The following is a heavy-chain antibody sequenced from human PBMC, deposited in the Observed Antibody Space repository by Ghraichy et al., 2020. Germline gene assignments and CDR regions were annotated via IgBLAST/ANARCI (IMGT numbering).Heavy chain of an antibody. CDR1: GGSISSSSYY. D-gene: IGHD1-7*01. CDR3: ASGTKSMNLDAFDI. J-gene: IGHJ3*02. Sequence: SETLSLTCTVSGGSISSSSYYWGWIRQPPGKGLEWIGSIYYSGSTYYNPSLKSRVTISVDTSKNQFSLKLSSVTAADTAVYYCASGTKSMNLDAFDIWGQGTMVTVSS. V-gene: IGHV4-39*01. CDR2: IYYSGST.